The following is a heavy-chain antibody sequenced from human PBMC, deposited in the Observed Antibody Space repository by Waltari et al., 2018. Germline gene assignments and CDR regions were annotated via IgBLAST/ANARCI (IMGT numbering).Heavy chain of an antibody. J-gene: IGHJ4*02. CDR2: ISYSWSP. Sequence: QVQLQESGPGLVKPSETLSLTCTVSGGSISSYYWSWIRQSPGKGLEWIGYISYSWSPNYNPSLQSRVIISVDTSKNHFSLNLSSVIAADTAVYYCARSGGYQSPLLYWGQGTLVTVSS. D-gene: IGHD3-22*01. CDR1: GGSISSYY. CDR3: ARSGGYQSPLLY. V-gene: IGHV4-59*08.